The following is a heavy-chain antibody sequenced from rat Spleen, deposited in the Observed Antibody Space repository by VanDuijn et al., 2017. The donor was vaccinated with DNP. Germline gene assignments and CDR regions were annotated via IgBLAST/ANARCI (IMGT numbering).Heavy chain of an antibody. CDR1: GFTFSDYN. CDR2: ISHDDSST. J-gene: IGHJ2*01. V-gene: IGHV5-7*01. Sequence: EVQLVESDGGLVQPGRSLKLSCAASGFTFSDYNMAWVRQAPKKGLEWVATISHDDSSTYYRDSVKGRFTISRDTAKNTLHLQMDSLRSEDTATYYCASRPPPTRGPFDYWGQGVMVTVSS. D-gene: IGHD1-4*01. CDR3: ASRPPPTRGPFDY.